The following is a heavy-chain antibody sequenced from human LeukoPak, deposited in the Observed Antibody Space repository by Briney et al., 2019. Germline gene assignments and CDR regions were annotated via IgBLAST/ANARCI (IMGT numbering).Heavy chain of an antibody. V-gene: IGHV3-30*18. CDR1: GFTFSSYG. D-gene: IGHD3-9*01. CDR3: AKVRDILNYNPTDY. CDR2: ISYDGSNK. J-gene: IGHJ4*02. Sequence: SGGSLRLSCAASGFTFSSYGMHWVRQAPGKGLEWVAVISYDGSNKYYADSVKGRFTISRDNSKNTLYLQMNSLRAEDTAVYYCAKVRDILNYNPTDYWGQGTLVTVSS.